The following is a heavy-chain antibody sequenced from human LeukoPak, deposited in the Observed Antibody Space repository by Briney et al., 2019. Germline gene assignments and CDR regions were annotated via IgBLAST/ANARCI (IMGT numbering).Heavy chain of an antibody. CDR3: ARVSYYYESNDYYSNYYFDY. CDR2: IYTSGST. Sequence: SETLSLTCTVSGGSISGYYWSWIRQPAGKGLEWIGRIYTSGSTKYSPSLKSRVTVSVDTSKNQFSLKLTSVTAADTAVYYCARVSYYYESNDYYSNYYFDYWGQGTLVPVSS. D-gene: IGHD3-22*01. V-gene: IGHV4-4*07. CDR1: GGSISGYY. J-gene: IGHJ4*02.